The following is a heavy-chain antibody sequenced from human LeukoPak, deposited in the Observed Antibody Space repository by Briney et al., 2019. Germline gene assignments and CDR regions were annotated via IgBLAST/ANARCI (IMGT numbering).Heavy chain of an antibody. CDR3: ARVRVDILTGTDAFDI. Sequence: QAGGSLRLSWAASGFTVSSNYMSWVRQAPGKGLEWVSVVYSGGSTYYADSVKGRFTISRDTSKNTLYLQMNSLRAEDTAVYYCARVRVDILTGTDAFDIWGQGTMVTVSS. CDR1: GFTVSSNY. J-gene: IGHJ3*02. D-gene: IGHD3-9*01. CDR2: VYSGGST. V-gene: IGHV3-66*01.